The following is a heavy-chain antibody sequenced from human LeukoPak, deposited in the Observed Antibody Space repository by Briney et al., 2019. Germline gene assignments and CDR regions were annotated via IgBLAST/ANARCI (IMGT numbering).Heavy chain of an antibody. D-gene: IGHD3-16*02. V-gene: IGHV3-66*01. CDR3: ARDSPRTLGELSLSDY. Sequence: HPGGSLRLSCAASGFTVSSNYMSWVRQAPGKGLEWVSVIYSGGSTYYADSVKGRFTISRDNSKNTLYLQMNSLRAEDTAVYYCARDSPRTLGELSLSDYWGQGTLVTDSS. J-gene: IGHJ4*02. CDR1: GFTVSSNY. CDR2: IYSGGST.